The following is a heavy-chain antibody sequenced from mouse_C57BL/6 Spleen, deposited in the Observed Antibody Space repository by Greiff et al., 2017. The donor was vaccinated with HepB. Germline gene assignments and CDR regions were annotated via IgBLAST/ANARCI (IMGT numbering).Heavy chain of an antibody. Sequence: QVQLQQSGAELVRPGTSVKVSCKASGYAFTNYLIEWVKQRPGQGLEWIGVLNPGSGGTNYNEKFKGKATLTADKSSSTAYMQLSSLTSEDSAVYFCARSYGYNRMDYWGQGTSVTVSS. CDR3: ARSYGYNRMDY. V-gene: IGHV1-54*01. J-gene: IGHJ4*01. CDR2: LNPGSGGT. D-gene: IGHD2-2*01. CDR1: GYAFTNYL.